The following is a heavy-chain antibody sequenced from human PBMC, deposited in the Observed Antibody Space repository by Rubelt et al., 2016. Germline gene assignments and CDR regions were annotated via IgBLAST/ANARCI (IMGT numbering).Heavy chain of an antibody. V-gene: IGHV3-30*02. CDR1: GFTFSSFN. Sequence: QVKLEESGGGVVQPGRSLRVSCAASGFTFSSFNMHWVRQAPGKGLEWVTFIRYDGNTQYYADSVKGRFTVSRDNSKNTLYRQVDSLRAEDTAIYYCAKVGISLIEEVVWGQGALVTVSS. D-gene: IGHD3-22*01. CDR2: IRYDGNTQ. CDR3: AKVGISLIEEVV. J-gene: IGHJ4*02.